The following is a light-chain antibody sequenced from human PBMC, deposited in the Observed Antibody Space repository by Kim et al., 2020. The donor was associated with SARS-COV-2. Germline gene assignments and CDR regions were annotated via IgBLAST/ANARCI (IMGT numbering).Light chain of an antibody. CDR2: VAS. CDR1: QSVRSNY. Sequence: EIVLTQSPGTLSLSPGERATLSCRASQSVRSNYLAWYQQKAGQAPRLLMFVASTRATGIPDRFSGSGSGTDFTLTISRLEPEDFAVYYCQQYAGSRLTFGGGTKVDIK. J-gene: IGKJ4*01. CDR3: QQYAGSRLT. V-gene: IGKV3-20*01.